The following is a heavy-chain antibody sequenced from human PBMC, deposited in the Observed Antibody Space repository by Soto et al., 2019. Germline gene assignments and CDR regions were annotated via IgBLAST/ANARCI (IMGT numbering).Heavy chain of an antibody. CDR3: AKAPEAIFGVVILDSYFDY. J-gene: IGHJ4*02. Sequence: GGSLRLSCAASGITFSSHAMSWVRQAPGKGLEWLSSISISGVTTYYADSVKGRFTISRDNSKNTLYLQMNSLRAEDTAVYYCAKAPEAIFGVVILDSYFDYWGQGTPVTVSS. D-gene: IGHD3-3*01. CDR1: GITFSSHA. V-gene: IGHV3-23*01. CDR2: ISISGVTT.